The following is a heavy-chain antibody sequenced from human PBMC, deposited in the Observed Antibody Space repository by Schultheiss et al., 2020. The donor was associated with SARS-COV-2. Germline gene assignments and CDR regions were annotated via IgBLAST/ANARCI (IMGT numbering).Heavy chain of an antibody. CDR2: ISYDGSNK. Sequence: GESLKISCAASGFTFSSYGMHWVRQAPGKGLEWVAVISYDGSNKYYADSVKGRFTTSRDNAKNSLYLQMNSLRAEDTAVYYCARKNVVTQAFDIWGQGTMVTVSS. CDR3: ARKNVVTQAFDI. J-gene: IGHJ3*02. CDR1: GFTFSSYG. V-gene: IGHV3-33*05. D-gene: IGHD4-23*01.